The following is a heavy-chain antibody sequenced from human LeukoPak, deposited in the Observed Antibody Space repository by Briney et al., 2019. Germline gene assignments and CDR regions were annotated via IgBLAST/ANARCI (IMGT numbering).Heavy chain of an antibody. Sequence: GGSLRLSSAASGVTFSSYAMSWVRQAPGKGLEGVSAISGSGGSTYYADSVKGRFTISRDNSKNTLYLQMNSLRAEDTAVYYCAKGAPYSSGWYSDYWGQGTLVTVSS. D-gene: IGHD6-19*01. J-gene: IGHJ4*02. V-gene: IGHV3-23*01. CDR1: GVTFSSYA. CDR3: AKGAPYSSGWYSDY. CDR2: ISGSGGST.